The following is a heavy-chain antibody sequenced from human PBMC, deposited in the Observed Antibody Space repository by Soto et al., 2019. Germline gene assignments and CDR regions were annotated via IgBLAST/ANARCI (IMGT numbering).Heavy chain of an antibody. CDR3: ATSPKGVLLWFGESGWFDP. CDR2: IYHSGST. J-gene: IGHJ5*02. Sequence: SETLSLTCAVSGGSISSSNWWSWVRQPPGKGLEWIGEIYHSGSTNYNPSLKSRVTISVDKSKNQFSLKLSSVTAADTAVYYCATSPKGVLLWFGESGWFDPWGQGTLVTVSS. CDR1: GGSISSSNW. V-gene: IGHV4-4*02. D-gene: IGHD3-10*01.